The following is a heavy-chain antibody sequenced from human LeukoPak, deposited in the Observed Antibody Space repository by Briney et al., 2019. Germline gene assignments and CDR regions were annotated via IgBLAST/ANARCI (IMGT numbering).Heavy chain of an antibody. J-gene: IGHJ6*03. CDR2: INWYGGST. CDR3: AKSSMLYYYYYMDV. D-gene: IGHD2-8*01. V-gene: IGHV3-20*04. CDR1: GFTFDDYG. Sequence: GGSLRLSCTASGFTFDDYGMSWVRQAPGQGLEWVSGINWYGGSTGYANSVQRRFTISRDNAKNSLYLQMNSLRAEDTALYYCAKSSMLYYYYYMDVWGKGTTVTVSS.